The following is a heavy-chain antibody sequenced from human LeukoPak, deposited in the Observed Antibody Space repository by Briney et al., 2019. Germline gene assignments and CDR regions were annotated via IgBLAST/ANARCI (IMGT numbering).Heavy chain of an antibody. V-gene: IGHV1-24*01. CDR3: ATALVQVPYYYYYGMDV. CDR1: GYTLTELS. Sequence: ASVKVSCKVSGYTLTELSMHWVRQAPGKGLEWMGGFDPEDGETIYAQKFQGRVTMTEDTSTDTAYMELSGLRSEDTAVYYCATALVQVPYYYYYGMDVWGQGTTVTVSS. CDR2: FDPEDGET. J-gene: IGHJ6*02.